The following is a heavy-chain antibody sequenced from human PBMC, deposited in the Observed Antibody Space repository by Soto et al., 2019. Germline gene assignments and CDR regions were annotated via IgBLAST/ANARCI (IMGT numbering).Heavy chain of an antibody. Sequence: SETLSLTCAVYGGSFSGYYWSWIRQPPGKGLEWIGEITHSGSTNYNPSLKSRVTISVDTSKNQFSLNLNSVTAADTAVYYCAESSVRGRSARGQGSGVPISS. D-gene: IGHD3-22*01. J-gene: IGHJ4*02. CDR1: GGSFSGYY. CDR2: ITHSGST. V-gene: IGHV4-34*01. CDR3: AESSVRGRSA.